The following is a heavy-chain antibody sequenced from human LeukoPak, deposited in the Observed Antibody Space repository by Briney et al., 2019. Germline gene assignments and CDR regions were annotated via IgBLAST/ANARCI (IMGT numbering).Heavy chain of an antibody. Sequence: GGSLRVSRADSGFTSSRYTLCWVRQAPGKGLEWVSSIGGSGATTFYADSVKGRFTISRDNSNNTLNLQMNSLRADDTAVYSCAKEETKRNWPPPGFHIWGQGTMVTVSS. D-gene: IGHD1-1*01. CDR1: GFTSSRYT. V-gene: IGHV3-23*01. CDR3: AKEETKRNWPPPGFHI. J-gene: IGHJ3*02. CDR2: IGGSGATT.